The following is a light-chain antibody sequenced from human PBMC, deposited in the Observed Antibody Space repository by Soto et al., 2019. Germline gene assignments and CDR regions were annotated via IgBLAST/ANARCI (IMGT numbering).Light chain of an antibody. V-gene: IGKV1-5*03. J-gene: IGKJ1*01. CDR3: QHYNSYPEA. CDR1: KSISSW. CDR2: KAS. Sequence: DIELTQSPSTLSASVGDRVTITCRASKSISSWLEWYQQKPGKAPKLLIYKASSLASGVPSRFSGSGSGTDCTRTISSLQHDDFETYSCQHYNSYPEAFGQGTKVDIK.